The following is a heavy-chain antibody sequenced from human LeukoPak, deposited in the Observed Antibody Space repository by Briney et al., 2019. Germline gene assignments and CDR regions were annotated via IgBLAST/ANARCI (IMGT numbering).Heavy chain of an antibody. Sequence: SGGSLRLSCAASGLTARNNYMAWVRQAPGKGLECVSGTHGGGDTHYADSVKGRFTISRDNSKNTVYLQMNSLRPEDTAVYYCVHYMGGQGTPVTVSS. CDR2: THGGGDT. CDR3: VHYM. V-gene: IGHV3-66*02. CDR1: GLTARNNY. D-gene: IGHD3-10*01. J-gene: IGHJ4*02.